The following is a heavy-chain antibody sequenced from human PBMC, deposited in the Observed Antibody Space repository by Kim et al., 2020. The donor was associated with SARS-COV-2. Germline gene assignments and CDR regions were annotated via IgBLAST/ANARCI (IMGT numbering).Heavy chain of an antibody. CDR3: ATSIVGAPHYYYGMDV. CDR2: ISYDGSNK. CDR1: GFTFSSYG. J-gene: IGHJ6*02. V-gene: IGHV3-30*03. Sequence: GGSLRLSCAASGFTFSSYGMHWVRQAPGKGLEWVAVISYDGSNKYYADSVKGRFTISRDNSKNTLYLQMNSLRAEDTAVYYCATSIVGAPHYYYGMDVWGQGTTVTVSS. D-gene: IGHD1-26*01.